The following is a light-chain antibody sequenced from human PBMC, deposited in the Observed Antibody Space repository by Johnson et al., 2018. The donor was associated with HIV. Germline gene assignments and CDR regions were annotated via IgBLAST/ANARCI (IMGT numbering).Light chain of an antibody. V-gene: IGLV1-51*01. J-gene: IGLJ1*01. CDR2: DNN. CDR3: GTWDSSLGV. CDR1: SSNIGNNY. Sequence: QSVLTQPPSVSAATGQKVTISCSGSSSNIGNNYVSWYQQVPGTAPKLLIYDNNKRPSGIPDRFSGSKSGTSATLGITGLQTGDEADYYCGTWDSSLGVFGTGTKVTVL.